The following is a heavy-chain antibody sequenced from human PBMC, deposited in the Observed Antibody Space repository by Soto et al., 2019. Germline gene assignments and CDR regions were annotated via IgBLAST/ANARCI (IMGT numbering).Heavy chain of an antibody. Sequence: QVQLVESGGGVVQPGRSLRLSCAASGFTFSSYGMHWVRQAPGKGLEWVAVISYDKNNQYYADSVKGRFTISRDNSKNTLYLQMKSLRAEDTAVYYCAKGGGIRIFGVVINDWYLELWGRGPLVAVSS. J-gene: IGHJ2*01. CDR2: ISYDKNNQ. CDR3: AKGGGIRIFGVVINDWYLEL. CDR1: GFTFSSYG. V-gene: IGHV3-30*18. D-gene: IGHD3-3*01.